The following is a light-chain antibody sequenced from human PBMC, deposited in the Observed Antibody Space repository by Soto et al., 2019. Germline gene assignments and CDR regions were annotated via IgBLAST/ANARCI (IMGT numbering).Light chain of an antibody. CDR1: HDIGTY. J-gene: IGKJ4*01. V-gene: IGKV1-33*01. CDR2: ETS. CDR3: QQFDSVPLT. Sequence: DVQMTQSPSSLSASVGDRVTITCQASHDIGTYLNWYQHKPGKAPKLLIFETSHLATGVPARFSGSGSDTYFTVTITNLQAEDFAAYYCQQFDSVPLTFGGGTHVEI.